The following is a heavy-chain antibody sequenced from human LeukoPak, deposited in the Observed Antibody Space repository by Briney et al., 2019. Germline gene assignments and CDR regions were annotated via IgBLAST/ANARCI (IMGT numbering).Heavy chain of an antibody. J-gene: IGHJ4*02. Sequence: APVKPSCKASGYTFTNNYIHWVRQAPGQGLEWMGWINPHSVYTKFAQNFQGRVALTRDTSISTAYMELRRLRSDDTAVYYCARGGPKVDFDYWGQGTLVTVSS. CDR1: GYTFTNNY. CDR2: INPHSVYT. D-gene: IGHD2-15*01. CDR3: ARGGPKVDFDY. V-gene: IGHV1-2*02.